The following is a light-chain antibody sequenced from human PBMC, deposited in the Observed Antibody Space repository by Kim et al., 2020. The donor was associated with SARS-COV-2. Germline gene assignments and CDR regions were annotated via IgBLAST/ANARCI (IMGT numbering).Light chain of an antibody. CDR1: QGISSY. J-gene: IGKJ1*01. CDR3: QQYYSYPPT. V-gene: IGKV1-8*01. Sequence: ASTGDRVTITCRASQGISSYLAWYQQKPGKAPKLLIYAASTLQSGVPSRFSGSGSGTDFTLTISCLQSEDFATYYCQQYYSYPPTFGQGTKVYIK. CDR2: AAS.